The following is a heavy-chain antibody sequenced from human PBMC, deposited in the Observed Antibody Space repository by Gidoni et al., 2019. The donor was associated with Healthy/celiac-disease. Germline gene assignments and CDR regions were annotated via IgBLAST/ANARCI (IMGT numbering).Heavy chain of an antibody. Sequence: EVQLVESGGGLVKPAGALRLSCAASGFTFSSYSMHWVRQAPGKGLEWVSSISSSSSYIFYAGSVKGRFTISRDNAKNSLYLQMNSLRAEDTAVYYCARLLLPRDYWGQGTLVTVSS. CDR2: ISSSSSYI. V-gene: IGHV3-21*01. CDR1: GFTFSSYS. CDR3: ARLLLPRDY. D-gene: IGHD3-10*01. J-gene: IGHJ4*02.